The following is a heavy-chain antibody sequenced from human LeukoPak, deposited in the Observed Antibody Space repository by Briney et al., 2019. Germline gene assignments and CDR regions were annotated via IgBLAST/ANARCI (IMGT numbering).Heavy chain of an antibody. CDR1: GGSLATHW. J-gene: IGHJ5*01. CDR3: ARGYTNGVNQEVWLDS. V-gene: IGHV4-34*01. D-gene: IGHD2-8*01. CDR2: LYYNGDI. Sequence: SETLSLTCAVYGGSLATHWWTWIRQPPGKGLEWIGSLYYNGDIRSNPSLKSRVTMSMDTSKNQCSLKLKSVAAADTAIYFCARGYTNGVNQEVWLDSWGQGTLVIVSS.